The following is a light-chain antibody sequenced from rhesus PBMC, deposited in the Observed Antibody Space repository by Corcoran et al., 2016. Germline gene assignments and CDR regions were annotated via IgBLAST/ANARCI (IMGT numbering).Light chain of an antibody. V-gene: IGKV1-19*01. CDR1: QEISTW. J-gene: IGKJ1*01. CDR3: QQYDDLPWT. Sequence: DIQMTQSPSSLSASVGDKVTITCHSSQEISTWLACYQQKPGKAPKPLIYAASSLQSGGPSRFSGRGSGTDYTLTIRSLQPEDFATYYWQQYDDLPWTFGQGTKVEIK. CDR2: AAS.